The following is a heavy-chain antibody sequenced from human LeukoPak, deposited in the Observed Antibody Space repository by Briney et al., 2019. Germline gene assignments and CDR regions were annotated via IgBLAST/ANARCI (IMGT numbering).Heavy chain of an antibody. CDR3: ARPGYSGYDIDY. D-gene: IGHD5-12*01. CDR1: GGSISSSSYY. V-gene: IGHV4-39*07. J-gene: IGHJ4*02. Sequence: SETLSLTCTVSGGSISSSSYYWGWIRQPPGKGLEWVGSLYYSGSTNYNPSLKSRVTISVDKSKNQFSLKLSSVTAADTAVYYCARPGYSGYDIDYWGQGTLVTVSS. CDR2: LYYSGST.